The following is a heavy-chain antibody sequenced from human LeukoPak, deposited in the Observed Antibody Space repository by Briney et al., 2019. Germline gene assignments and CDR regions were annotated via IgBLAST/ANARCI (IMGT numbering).Heavy chain of an antibody. J-gene: IGHJ4*02. D-gene: IGHD6-19*01. V-gene: IGHV3-21*06. CDR2: ISSSGSYI. CDR3: ARLQWLQTGRDFLDY. CDR1: GFTFSSYA. Sequence: GGSLRLSCAASGFTFSSYAIQWVRQAPGEGLEWVSSISSSGSYIYYADSVKGRFTISRDNAKNSLDLQMNSLRVEDTAVYYCARLQWLQTGRDFLDYWGQGTLVTVSS.